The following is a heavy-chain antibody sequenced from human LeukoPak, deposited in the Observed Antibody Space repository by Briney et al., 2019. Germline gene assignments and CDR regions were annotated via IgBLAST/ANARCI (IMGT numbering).Heavy chain of an antibody. Sequence: ASVKVSCKASGYIFSNCGVIWVRQAPGQGLEWMAWISPYKGDTKYAQKFQGRVTVTADTSPATVYMELRSLRSDDTAIYYCARSHSGSLRAPFDHWGQGTLVTVST. V-gene: IGHV1-18*01. D-gene: IGHD3-22*01. CDR3: ARSHSGSLRAPFDH. CDR1: GYIFSNCG. J-gene: IGHJ4*02. CDR2: ISPYKGDT.